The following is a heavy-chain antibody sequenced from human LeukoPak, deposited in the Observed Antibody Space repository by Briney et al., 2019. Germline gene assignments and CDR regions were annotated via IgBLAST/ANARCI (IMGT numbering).Heavy chain of an antibody. Sequence: SYDGSNKYYADSVKGRFTISRDNSKNTLYLQVNSLRAEDTAVYYCARRGDGGRSFDYWGQGTLVTVSS. CDR2: SYDGSNK. CDR3: ARRGDGGRSFDY. D-gene: IGHD4-23*01. V-gene: IGHV3-30*07. J-gene: IGHJ4*02.